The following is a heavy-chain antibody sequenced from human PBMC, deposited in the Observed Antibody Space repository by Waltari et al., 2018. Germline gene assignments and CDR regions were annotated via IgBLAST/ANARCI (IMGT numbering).Heavy chain of an antibody. CDR1: GGTFSSYA. Sequence: QVQLVQSGAEVKKPGSSVKVSCKASGGTFSSYAISWVRQAPGQGLEWMGGIIPSFGTANYAQKFQGRVTITTDESTSTAYMELSSLRSEDTAVYYCARDRTFITMIPPPYAFDIWGQGTMVTVSS. CDR3: ARDRTFITMIPPPYAFDI. J-gene: IGHJ3*02. D-gene: IGHD3-22*01. V-gene: IGHV1-69*05. CDR2: IIPSFGTA.